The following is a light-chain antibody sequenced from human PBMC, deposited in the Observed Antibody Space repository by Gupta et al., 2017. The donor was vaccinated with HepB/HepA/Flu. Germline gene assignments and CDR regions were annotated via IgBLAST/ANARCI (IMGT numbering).Light chain of an antibody. CDR1: SSKIGSNN. Sequence: SVLTQPPSASVPPGQRVTISCSGSSSKIGSNNVSWYQPLPGTAPKLLIYSNNQRHSGVPERFSGSKSGTSASVAISGLQAEDEADYYCAAWDYSRNDWVFGGGTKLTVL. CDR3: AAWDYSRNDWV. J-gene: IGLJ3*02. V-gene: IGLV1-44*01. CDR2: SNN.